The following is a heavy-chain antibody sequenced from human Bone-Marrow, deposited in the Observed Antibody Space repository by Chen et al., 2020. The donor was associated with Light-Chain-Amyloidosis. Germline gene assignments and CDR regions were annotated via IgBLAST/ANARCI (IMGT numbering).Heavy chain of an antibody. CDR1: GITFTNYS. J-gene: IGHJ4*02. D-gene: IGHD2-15*01. CDR3: ARLYCSGSICYSFDY. V-gene: IGHV3-21*01. CDR2: ISSRSAYI. Sequence: EVQLVESGGGLVKPGGSLRLSCAASGITFTNYSMNWVRQAPGKGLEWVSSISSRSAYIYYADSVKGRFTISRDNAKSSLYLQMNSLRAEDTAGYYCARLYCSGSICYSFDYWGQGTLVTVSS.